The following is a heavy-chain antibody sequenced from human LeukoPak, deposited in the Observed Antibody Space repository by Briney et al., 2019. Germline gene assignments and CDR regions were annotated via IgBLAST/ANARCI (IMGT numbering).Heavy chain of an antibody. V-gene: IGHV4-39*01. J-gene: IGHJ4*02. D-gene: IGHD6-6*01. CDR1: GGSISSSSYY. CDR2: IYYSGST. CDR3: AIGGDSSSSSIDY. Sequence: PSETLSLTCTVSGGSISSSSYYWGWIRQPPGKGLEWIGSIYYSGSTYYNPSLKSRVTISVDTSKNQFSLKLSPVTAADTAVYYCAIGGDSSSSSIDYWGQGTLVTVSS.